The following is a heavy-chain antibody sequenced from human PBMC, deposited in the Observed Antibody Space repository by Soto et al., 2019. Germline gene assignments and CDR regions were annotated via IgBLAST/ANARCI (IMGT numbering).Heavy chain of an antibody. CDR2: ISGSGDST. D-gene: IGHD3-3*01. CDR3: ARDEPHNDFWRRGLDV. J-gene: IGHJ6*02. Sequence: VGSLRLSCAASGFTFSSYAMSWVRQAPGRGLEWVSVISGSGDSTYYADSVRGRFTISRDNSKNTLYLQMNSLRAEDTGVYFCARDEPHNDFWRRGLDVWGQGTTVTVS. CDR1: GFTFSSYA. V-gene: IGHV3-23*01.